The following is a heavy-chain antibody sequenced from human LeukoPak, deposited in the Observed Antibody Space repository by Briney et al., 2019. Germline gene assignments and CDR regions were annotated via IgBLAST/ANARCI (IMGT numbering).Heavy chain of an antibody. CDR3: ARLRGWELPFDY. CDR1: GGTFSSYA. D-gene: IGHD2-15*01. CDR2: ISAYNGNT. Sequence: ASVKVSCKASGGTFSSYAISWVRQAPGQGLEWMGWISAYNGNTNYAQKLQGRVTMTTDTSTSTAYMELRSLRSDDTAVYYCARLRGWELPFDYWGQGTLVTVSS. J-gene: IGHJ4*02. V-gene: IGHV1-18*01.